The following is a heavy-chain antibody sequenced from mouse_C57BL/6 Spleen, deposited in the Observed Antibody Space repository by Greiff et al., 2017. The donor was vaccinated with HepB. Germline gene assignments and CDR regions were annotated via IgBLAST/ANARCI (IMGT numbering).Heavy chain of an antibody. CDR1: GYTFTSYW. CDR2: IYPSDSET. V-gene: IGHV1-61*01. CDR3: ARKKPLYDGSTHYYAMDY. D-gene: IGHD1-1*01. Sequence: VQLQQPGAELVRPGSSVKLSCKASGYTFTSYWMDWVKQRPGKGLEWIGNIYPSDSETHYNQKFKDKATLTVDKSSSTAYMQLSSLTSEDSAVYYCARKKPLYDGSTHYYAMDYWGQGTSVTVSS. J-gene: IGHJ4*01.